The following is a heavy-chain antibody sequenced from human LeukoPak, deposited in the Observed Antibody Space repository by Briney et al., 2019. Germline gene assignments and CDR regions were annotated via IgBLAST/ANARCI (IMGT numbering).Heavy chain of an antibody. CDR1: GFTFSNYW. Sequence: PGGSLRLSCATSGFTFSNYWMSWVCQAPGKGLEWVANIKEDGSEKNYVDSVKGRFTISRDNAKNSLYLQMNSLRAEDTAIYYCARDWGAAGLWDYWGQGTLVTVSS. CDR2: IKEDGSEK. V-gene: IGHV3-7*05. J-gene: IGHJ4*02. D-gene: IGHD6-13*01. CDR3: ARDWGAAGLWDY.